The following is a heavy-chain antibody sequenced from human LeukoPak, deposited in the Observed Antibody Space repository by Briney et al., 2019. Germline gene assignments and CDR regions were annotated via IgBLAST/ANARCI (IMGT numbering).Heavy chain of an antibody. CDR3: ARDPVGAFDI. CDR1: GGSISSYY. V-gene: IGHV4-59*01. J-gene: IGHJ3*02. CDR2: IYYSGST. D-gene: IGHD1-26*01. Sequence: SETLSLTCTASGGSISSYYWSWIRQPPGKGLEWIGYIYYSGSTNYNPSLKSRVTISVDTSKNQFSLKLSSVTAADTAVYYCARDPVGAFDIWGQGTMVTVSS.